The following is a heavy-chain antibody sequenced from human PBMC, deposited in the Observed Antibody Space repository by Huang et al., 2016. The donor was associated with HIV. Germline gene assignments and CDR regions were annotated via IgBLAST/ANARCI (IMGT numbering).Heavy chain of an antibody. D-gene: IGHD2-21*02. Sequence: EVQLVQSEAEVKKPGESLKISCRGSGYSFTNYWIGWVRQRPGEGLEWMVVIYPACSATTYSPSFQGQVTFSADKSTRTADLQWSSLQASDTAIYYCARSEVLVTAVPFDHWGQGTLVTVSS. J-gene: IGHJ4*02. CDR3: ARSEVLVTAVPFDH. CDR1: GYSFTNYW. V-gene: IGHV5-51*03. CDR2: IYPACSAT.